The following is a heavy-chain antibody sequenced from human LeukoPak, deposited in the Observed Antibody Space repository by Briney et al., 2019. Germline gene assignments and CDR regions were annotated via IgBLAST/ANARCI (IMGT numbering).Heavy chain of an antibody. V-gene: IGHV3-30*04. CDR1: GFTFSSYA. D-gene: IGHD2-15*01. CDR3: ASGYCSGGSCYSLDY. J-gene: IGHJ4*02. CDR2: ISYDGSNK. Sequence: GRSLRLSCAASGFTFSSYAMHWVRQAPGKGLEWEAVISYDGSNKYYADSVKGRFTISRDNSKNTLYLQMNSLRAEDTAVYYCASGYCSGGSCYSLDYWGQGTLVTVSS.